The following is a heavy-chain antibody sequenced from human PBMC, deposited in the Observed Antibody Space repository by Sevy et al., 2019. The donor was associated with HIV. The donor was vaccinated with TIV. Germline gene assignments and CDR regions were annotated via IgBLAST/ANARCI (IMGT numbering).Heavy chain of an antibody. CDR1: GFTFSSYA. CDR2: ISGSGGST. Sequence: GGSLRLSCAASGFTFSSYAMSWVRQAPGKGLEWVSAISGSGGSTYYADSVKGRFTISRDNSKNTLYLQMNSLRAEDTAVYYCAEETSTEDIVLMVYASAVNWFDPWGQGTLVTVSS. CDR3: AEETSTEDIVLMVYASAVNWFDP. D-gene: IGHD2-8*01. J-gene: IGHJ5*02. V-gene: IGHV3-23*01.